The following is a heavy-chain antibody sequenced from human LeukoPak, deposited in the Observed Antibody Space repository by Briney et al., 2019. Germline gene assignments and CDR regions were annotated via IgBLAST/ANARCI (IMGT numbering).Heavy chain of an antibody. V-gene: IGHV5-51*01. D-gene: IGHD1-26*01. J-gene: IGHJ4*02. Sequence: GESLKISCKVSGNSFQSYWIGWVRQMPGKGLEFMGLVFIGDSDTRYSPSFQGQVTISADKSISTAYLQWSSLKAPDTAMYYCARMMGSTDFDYWGQGTLVTVSS. CDR1: GNSFQSYW. CDR2: VFIGDSDT. CDR3: ARMMGSTDFDY.